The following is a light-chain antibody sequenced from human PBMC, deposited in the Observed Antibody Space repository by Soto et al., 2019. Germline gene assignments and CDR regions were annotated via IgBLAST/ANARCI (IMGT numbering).Light chain of an antibody. V-gene: IGKV3-20*01. CDR2: GAS. Sequence: EIVLTQSPGTLSLSPVERATPSCRASQSVSSSYLAWYQQKPGQAPRLLIYGASSRATGIPDRFSGSGSGTDFTLTISRLEPEDFAVYYCQQYGSSPRTFGQGTKVDIK. CDR3: QQYGSSPRT. CDR1: QSVSSSY. J-gene: IGKJ1*01.